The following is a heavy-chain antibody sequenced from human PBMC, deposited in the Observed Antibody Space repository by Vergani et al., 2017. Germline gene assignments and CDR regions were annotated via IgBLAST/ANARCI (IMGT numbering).Heavy chain of an antibody. V-gene: IGHV3-30*18. J-gene: IGHJ4*02. CDR2: ISYDGSNK. CDR3: AKVIVRYSSSWYVDY. CDR1: GFTFSSYG. D-gene: IGHD6-13*01. Sequence: QVQLVESGGGVVQPGRSLRLSCAASGFTFSSYGMHWVRQAPGKGLEWVAVISYDGSNKYYADSVKGRFTISRDNSKNTLYLQMNSLRAEDTAVYYCAKVIVRYSSSWYVDYWGQGTLVTVSS.